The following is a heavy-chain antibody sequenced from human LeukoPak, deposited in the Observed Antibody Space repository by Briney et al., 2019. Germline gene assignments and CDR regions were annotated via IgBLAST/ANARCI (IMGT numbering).Heavy chain of an antibody. Sequence: QAGGSLRLSCAASGFTFSASAMTWVRQAPGKGLEWVSTVGSRGTTTYNADSAKGRFTISRDNSKNTLYLQMNSLRAEDTAVYYCAKGGGTVVGYFNYWGQGTLVTVSS. CDR1: GFTFSASA. CDR3: AKGGGTVVGYFNY. J-gene: IGHJ4*02. CDR2: VGSRGTTT. V-gene: IGHV3-23*01. D-gene: IGHD2-15*01.